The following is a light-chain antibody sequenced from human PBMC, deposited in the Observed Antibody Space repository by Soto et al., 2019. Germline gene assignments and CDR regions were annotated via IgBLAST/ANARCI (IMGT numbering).Light chain of an antibody. CDR2: AAS. V-gene: IGKV1-9*01. Sequence: IQLTQSPSSLSASVGDRFTITCLAIQGISSYLAWYQQKAGKAPKLLIYAASTLQSGVPSRFRGSGSGTDVTLTISSLQPEDFETYYCQQLNSYPQTFGQGTKVDIK. J-gene: IGKJ1*01. CDR1: QGISSY. CDR3: QQLNSYPQT.